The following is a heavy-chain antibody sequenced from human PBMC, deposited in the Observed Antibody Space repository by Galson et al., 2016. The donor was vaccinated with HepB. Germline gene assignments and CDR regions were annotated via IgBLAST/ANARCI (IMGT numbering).Heavy chain of an antibody. CDR2: IIPMFGAT. CDR3: ARGTDGYKY. J-gene: IGHJ4*02. V-gene: IGHV1-69*13. CDR1: GGTFSSYA. Sequence: SVKVSCKASGGTFSSYALTWMRQAPGQGLEWMGGIIPMFGATNYAQKFQGRVTITADESTSTAYMELNSLRSEDTAVYYCARGTDGYKYWGQGTLVTVSS. D-gene: IGHD5-24*01.